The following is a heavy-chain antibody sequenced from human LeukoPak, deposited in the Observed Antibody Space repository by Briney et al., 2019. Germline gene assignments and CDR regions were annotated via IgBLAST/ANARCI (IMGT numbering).Heavy chain of an antibody. CDR1: GGSISSYY. V-gene: IGHV4-59*01. J-gene: IGHJ3*02. Sequence: SETLSLTCTVSGGSISSYYWSWIRQPPGKGLEWMGYINYSGSTNYNPSLKSRVTMSVDTSKSQFSLKLSSVTAADTAVYYRARDGTYYYNSRHAFDIWGQGTMVTVSS. CDR3: ARDGTYYYNSRHAFDI. CDR2: INYSGST. D-gene: IGHD3-22*01.